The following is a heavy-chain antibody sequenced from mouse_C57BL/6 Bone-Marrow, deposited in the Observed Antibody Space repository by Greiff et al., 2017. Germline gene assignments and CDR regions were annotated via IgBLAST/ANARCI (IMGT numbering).Heavy chain of an antibody. Sequence: EVKLMESGPGLAKPSQTLSLTCSVTGYSITSDYWNWIRKFPGNKLEYMGYISYSGSTYYNPSLKSRISITRDTSKNQYYLQLNSVTTEDTATYYCARRGDDYGPNYDAMDYWGQGTSVTVSS. CDR1: GYSITSDY. CDR3: ARRGDDYGPNYDAMDY. J-gene: IGHJ4*01. D-gene: IGHD2-4*01. CDR2: ISYSGST. V-gene: IGHV3-8*01.